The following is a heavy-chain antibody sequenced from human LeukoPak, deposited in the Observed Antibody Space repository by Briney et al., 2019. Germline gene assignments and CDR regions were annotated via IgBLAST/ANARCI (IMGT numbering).Heavy chain of an antibody. CDR3: AKDLMGRFPAAAAGSY. J-gene: IGHJ4*02. Sequence: PGGSLPLSCAASGFPFISYAMSWVGQAPGKGLAWVDAFSGRGGSKFYPAAVKGRFTISRKNSKNTLYLQMNSLRAEDTAVYYCAKDLMGRFPAAAAGSYWGQGPLATVSS. CDR1: GFPFISYA. CDR2: FSGRGGSK. D-gene: IGHD6-13*01. V-gene: IGHV3-23*01.